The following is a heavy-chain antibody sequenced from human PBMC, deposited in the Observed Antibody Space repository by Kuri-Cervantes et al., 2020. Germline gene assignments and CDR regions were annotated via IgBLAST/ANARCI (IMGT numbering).Heavy chain of an antibody. CDR2: ISSSSSTI. D-gene: IGHD2-21*02. J-gene: IGHJ4*02. Sequence: LSLTCAASGFTFITYSMNWVRQAPGKGLEWVSYISSSSSTIYYADSVKGRFTISRDNSKNTLYLQMNSLRAEDTAVYYCAKNRGVVVVTAISYWGQGTLVTVSS. CDR1: GFTFITYS. V-gene: IGHV3-48*01. CDR3: AKNRGVVVVTAISY.